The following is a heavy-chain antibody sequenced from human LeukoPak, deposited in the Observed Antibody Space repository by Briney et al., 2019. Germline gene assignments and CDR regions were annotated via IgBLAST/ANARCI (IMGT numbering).Heavy chain of an antibody. CDR3: ARCYYDSSGYLDENWFDP. CDR1: GYTFTSYG. J-gene: IGHJ5*02. D-gene: IGHD3-22*01. CDR2: ISAYNGNT. V-gene: IGHV1-18*01. Sequence: ASVKVSCKASGYTFTSYGISWVRQAPGQGLEWMGWISAYNGNTKYSQKFQGRVTITRDTSASTAYMELSSLRSEDTAVYYCARCYYDSSGYLDENWFDPWGQGTLVTVSS.